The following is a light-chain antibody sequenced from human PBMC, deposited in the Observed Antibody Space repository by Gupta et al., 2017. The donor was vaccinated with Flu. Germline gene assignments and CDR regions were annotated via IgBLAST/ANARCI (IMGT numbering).Light chain of an antibody. CDR2: DAS. V-gene: IGKV1-39*01. CDR1: QNIRNY. Sequence: DIQMTQSPSSLSASVGDRVTITCRASQNIRNYLNWYQQKPGKAPKILISDASSLRSGVPSRFSGSGSGTDFTLIIRRLEPEDFAAYYCKQSDSGPWTFGQGTKVEIK. J-gene: IGKJ1*01. CDR3: KQSDSGPWT.